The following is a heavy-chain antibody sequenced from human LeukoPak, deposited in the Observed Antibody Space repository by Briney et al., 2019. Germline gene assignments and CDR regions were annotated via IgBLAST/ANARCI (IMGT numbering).Heavy chain of an antibody. J-gene: IGHJ4*02. CDR1: GFTFSYAW. Sequence: GGSLRVSCTASGFTFSYAWMTWVRQGPGKGLEWVGHISVRSDGGTTDYAAPVKGRFTISRDDSKNTLYLQMDSLQTEDTAVYYCASLVGFSLYYWGQGTLVTVSS. D-gene: IGHD1-26*01. CDR2: ISVRSDGGTT. V-gene: IGHV3-15*01. CDR3: ASLVGFSLYY.